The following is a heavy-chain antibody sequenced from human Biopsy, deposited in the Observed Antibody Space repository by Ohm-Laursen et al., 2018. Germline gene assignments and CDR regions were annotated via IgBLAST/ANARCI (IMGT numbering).Heavy chain of an antibody. CDR2: NIPILGTG. D-gene: IGHD3-9*01. Sequence: SSVKASCKVPGGTFSNYGVNWVRQAPGQGLEWLGGNIPILGTGNYAPMFHGRVTVVADTSTSTATMELRSLRPDDTAVYYCATKLTGYFHHWGQGTLVIVSS. V-gene: IGHV1-69*06. J-gene: IGHJ1*01. CDR3: ATKLTGYFHH. CDR1: GGTFSNYG.